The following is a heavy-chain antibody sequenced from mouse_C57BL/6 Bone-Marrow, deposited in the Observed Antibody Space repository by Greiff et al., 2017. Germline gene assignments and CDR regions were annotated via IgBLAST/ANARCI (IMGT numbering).Heavy chain of an antibody. D-gene: IGHD2-5*01. CDR1: GYTFTSYW. V-gene: IGHV1-55*01. J-gene: IGHJ1*03. Sequence: QVQLQQSGAELVKPGASVKMSCKASGYTFTSYWITWVKQRPGQGLEWIGDIYPGSGSTNYNEKLKIKATLTVDTSSRTAYMQLSSLASEDSAVYYCARPYYSNYWYFDVWGTGTTVTVSS. CDR2: IYPGSGST. CDR3: ARPYYSNYWYFDV.